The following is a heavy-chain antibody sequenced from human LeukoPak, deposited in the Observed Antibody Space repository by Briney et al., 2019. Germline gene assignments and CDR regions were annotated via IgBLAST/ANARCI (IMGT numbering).Heavy chain of an antibody. CDR2: INHSGST. D-gene: IGHD6-13*01. CDR3: ARSVRRRSLGY. Sequence: PSETLSLTCAVYGGSFSGYYWSWIRQPPGKGLEWIGEINHSGSTNYNPSLKSRVTISVDTSKNQFSQKLSSVTAADTAVYYCARSVRRRSLGYWGQGTLVTVSS. J-gene: IGHJ4*02. CDR1: GGSFSGYY. V-gene: IGHV4-34*01.